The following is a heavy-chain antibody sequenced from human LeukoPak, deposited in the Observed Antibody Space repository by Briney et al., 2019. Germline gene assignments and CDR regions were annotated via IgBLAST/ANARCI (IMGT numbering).Heavy chain of an antibody. CDR2: INHSGST. J-gene: IGHJ6*03. CDR1: GGSISSYY. CDR3: ARRGRYFDSLYYYYYYYMDV. D-gene: IGHD3-9*01. V-gene: IGHV4-34*01. Sequence: NPSETLSLTCTFSGGSISSYYWSWIRQPPGKGLEWIGEINHSGSTNYNPSLKSRVTISVDTSKNQFSLKLSSVTAADTAVYYCARRGRYFDSLYYYYYYYMDVWGKGTTVTISS.